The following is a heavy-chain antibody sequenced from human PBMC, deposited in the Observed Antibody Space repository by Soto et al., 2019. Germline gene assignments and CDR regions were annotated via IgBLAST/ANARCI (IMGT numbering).Heavy chain of an antibody. CDR2: IIPIFGTA. D-gene: IGHD3-3*01. Sequence: QVQLVQSGAEVKKPGSSVKVSCKASGGTFSSYAISWVRQAPGQGLEWMGGIIPIFGTANYAQKFQGRVTITADESTSTAYMELSSLRSEDTAVYYCARAGGITIFGVAPGQGFDPWGQGTLVTVSS. CDR1: GGTFSSYA. J-gene: IGHJ5*02. V-gene: IGHV1-69*01. CDR3: ARAGGITIFGVAPGQGFDP.